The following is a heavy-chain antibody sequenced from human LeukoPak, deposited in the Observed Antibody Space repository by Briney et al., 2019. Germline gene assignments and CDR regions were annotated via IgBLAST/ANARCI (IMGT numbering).Heavy chain of an antibody. CDR2: ISGSGGST. V-gene: IGHV3-23*01. CDR1: GFTFSSYA. CDR3: AKVPSMVRGVAFDY. J-gene: IGHJ4*02. D-gene: IGHD3-10*01. Sequence: PGGSLRLSCAASGFTFSSYAMSWVRQAPGKGLEWVSAISGSGGSTYYADSVKGRFTISRDNSKNTLYLQMNSLRAEYTAVYYCAKVPSMVRGVAFDYWGQGTLVTVSP.